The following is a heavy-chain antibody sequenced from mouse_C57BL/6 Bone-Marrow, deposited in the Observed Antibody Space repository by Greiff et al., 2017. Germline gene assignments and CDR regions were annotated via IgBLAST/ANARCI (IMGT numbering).Heavy chain of an antibody. CDR2: ISYDGSN. CDR3: ATMVTTRDFDY. J-gene: IGHJ2*01. CDR1: GYSITSGYY. V-gene: IGHV3-6*01. D-gene: IGHD2-2*01. Sequence: EVKLMESGPGLVKPSQSLSLTCSVTGYSITSGYYWNWIRQFPGNKLEWMGYISYDGSNNYNPSLKNRISITRDTSKNQFFLKLNSVTTEDTATYYCATMVTTRDFDYWGQGTTLTVSS.